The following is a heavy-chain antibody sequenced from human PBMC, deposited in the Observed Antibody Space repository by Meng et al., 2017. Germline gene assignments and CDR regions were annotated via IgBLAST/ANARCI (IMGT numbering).Heavy chain of an antibody. J-gene: IGHJ4*02. CDR2: IYSGGST. CDR1: GFSVTTSY. V-gene: IGHV3-53*02. CDR3: ARDSSSGWYHNY. Sequence: VQSAATGGGLIQPAGSLRRSCSASGFSVTTSYMSWVRQAPGKGLEWVSVIYSGGSTYYADSVKGRFSISRDNSKNTLYLQMNSLRAEDTAVYFCARDSSSGWYHNYWGQGTLVTVSS. D-gene: IGHD6-19*01.